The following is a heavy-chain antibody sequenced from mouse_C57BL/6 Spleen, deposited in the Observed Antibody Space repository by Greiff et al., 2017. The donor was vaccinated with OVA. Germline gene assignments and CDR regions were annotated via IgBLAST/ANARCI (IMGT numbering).Heavy chain of an antibody. CDR1: GYSFTDYN. CDR2: INPNYGTT. D-gene: IGHD2-3*01. J-gene: IGHJ3*01. V-gene: IGHV1-39*01. CDR3: ARGGPYDGYYVFAY. Sequence: VQLQQSGPELVKPGASVKISCKASGYSFTDYNMNLVKQSHGKSLEWIGVINPNYGTTSYNQKFKGKATLTVDQSSSTAYMQLNSRTSEDAAVDYGARGGPYDGYYVFAYWGQGTLVTVSA.